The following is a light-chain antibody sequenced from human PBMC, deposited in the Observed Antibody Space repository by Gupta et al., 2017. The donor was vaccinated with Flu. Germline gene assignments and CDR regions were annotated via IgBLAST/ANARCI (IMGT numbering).Light chain of an antibody. J-gene: IGLJ1*01. Sequence: QSALTQPASVSGSPGQSITISCTGTSSDIGISNFVSWYQQHPDKAPKLLIYQVTNRPSGVSHRFSGSESGYTASLTISGLQAEDEADYYCKTYTSSRPFVFGTGTKVTVL. CDR3: KTYTSSRPFV. CDR1: SSDIGISNF. CDR2: QVT. V-gene: IGLV2-14*01.